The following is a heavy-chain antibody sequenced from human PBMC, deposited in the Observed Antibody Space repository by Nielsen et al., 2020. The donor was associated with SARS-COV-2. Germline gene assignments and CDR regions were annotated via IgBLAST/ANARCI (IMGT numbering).Heavy chain of an antibody. D-gene: IGHD3-16*01. J-gene: IGHJ4*02. Sequence: SLKISCAASGFTFDDYAMHWVRQAPGKGLEWVSGISWNSGSIGYADSVKGRFTIFRDNAKNSLYLQMNSLRAEDTAVYYCAGVGGYYFDYWGQGTLVTVSS. V-gene: IGHV3-9*01. CDR3: AGVGGYYFDY. CDR2: ISWNSGSI. CDR1: GFTFDDYA.